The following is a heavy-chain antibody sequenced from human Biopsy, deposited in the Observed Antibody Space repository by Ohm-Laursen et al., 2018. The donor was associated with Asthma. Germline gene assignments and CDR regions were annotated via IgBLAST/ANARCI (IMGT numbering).Heavy chain of an antibody. V-gene: IGHV3-11*01. Sequence: SCAASGFSFSDYYMTWMRQAPGKGLEWVSSISSSGSTTYPAESVKGRFTISRDNAQKSLFLQMGSLRAEDTAIYYCARVFESSEWGPFYHFGLDVWGQGTTVAVSS. D-gene: IGHD6-25*01. J-gene: IGHJ6*02. CDR1: GFSFSDYY. CDR2: ISSSGSTT. CDR3: ARVFESSEWGPFYHFGLDV.